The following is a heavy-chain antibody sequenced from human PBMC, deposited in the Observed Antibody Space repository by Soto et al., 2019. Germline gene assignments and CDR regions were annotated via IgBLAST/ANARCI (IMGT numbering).Heavy chain of an antibody. J-gene: IGHJ5*02. D-gene: IGHD5-18*01. CDR3: ARLVWSYGTWFDP. V-gene: IGHV4-59*08. CDR1: GRSISGYD. Sequence: PSETLSLTVTVSGRSISGYDLSWIRHPPGKGLEWSGYIYYSGSTNYNPSLKSRVTISVDTSKNQFSLTLSSVTAADTAVHYCARLVWSYGTWFDPWGQGTLVTVSS. CDR2: IYYSGST.